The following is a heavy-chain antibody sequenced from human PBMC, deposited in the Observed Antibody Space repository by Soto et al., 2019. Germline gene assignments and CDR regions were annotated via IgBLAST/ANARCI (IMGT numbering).Heavy chain of an antibody. D-gene: IGHD3-10*01. CDR1: VYTFTSYG. CDR3: ASGSYGDY. V-gene: IGHV1-18*01. J-gene: IGHJ4*02. CDR2: ISGHNGNT. Sequence: QVHLVQSGAEVKKPGASVKVSCTGSVYTFTSYGITWERQAPGQGLEWMGWISGHNGNTNYAQKLQGRVTVTRHTSTSTAYMELTSLRSGDTAVYYCASGSYGDYWGQGALVTFSS.